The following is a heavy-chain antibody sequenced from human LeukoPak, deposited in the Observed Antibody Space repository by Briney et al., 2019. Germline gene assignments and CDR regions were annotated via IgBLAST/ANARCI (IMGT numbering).Heavy chain of an antibody. CDR1: GGSLSSGGYY. J-gene: IGHJ4*02. D-gene: IGHD5-12*01. V-gene: IGHV4-61*08. Sequence: SETLSLTCTVSGGSLSSGGYYWSWLRQHPGMGLEWIAYIYETGHTGYNPSLKTRVTISLDTSKNQFSLKLNSVTAADTAVYYCARHFLRGGFDSWGQGTLVAVSS. CDR2: IYETGHT. CDR3: ARHFLRGGFDS.